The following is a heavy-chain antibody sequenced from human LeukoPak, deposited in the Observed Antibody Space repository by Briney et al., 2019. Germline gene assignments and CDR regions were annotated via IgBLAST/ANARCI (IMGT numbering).Heavy chain of an antibody. CDR2: ISASGTTI. CDR3: ARDATTHTIGWYDDAFDI. Sequence: GGSLRLSCAASGFSFSSYEMHWVPEAPGKALEGVSYISASGTTIYYADSVKGRFTISRDDAEKSLYLQMNSLRAENTAVYYYARDATTHTIGWYDDAFDIWGHGTMVTVSS. V-gene: IGHV3-48*03. J-gene: IGHJ3*02. CDR1: GFSFSSYE. D-gene: IGHD6-19*01.